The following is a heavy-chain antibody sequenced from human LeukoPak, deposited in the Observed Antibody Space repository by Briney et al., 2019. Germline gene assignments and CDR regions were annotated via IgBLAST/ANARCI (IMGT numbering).Heavy chain of an antibody. J-gene: IGHJ4*02. CDR1: GGSISSGSYY. V-gene: IGHV4-61*02. Sequence: SQTLSLTCTVSGGSISSGSYYWSWIRQPAGTGLKWIGRIYTSGSTDYNPSLKSRVTISVDTSKIQFSLKLSSVTAADTAVRYCARDGAALRRDGYNYIDYWGEGTLVTVSS. CDR2: IYTSGST. CDR3: ARDGAALRRDGYNYIDY. D-gene: IGHD5-24*01.